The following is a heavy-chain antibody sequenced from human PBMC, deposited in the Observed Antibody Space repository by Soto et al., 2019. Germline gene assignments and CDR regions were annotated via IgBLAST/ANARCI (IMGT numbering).Heavy chain of an antibody. CDR3: ARHRSSYYYYGMDV. CDR2: IYYSGST. CDR1: GGSISSSSYY. V-gene: IGHV4-39*01. J-gene: IGHJ6*02. Sequence: ASETLSLTCTVSGGSISSSSYYWGWIRQPPGKGLEWIGSIYYSGSTYYNPSLKSRVTISVDTSKNQFSLKLSSVTAADTAVYYCARHRSSYYYYGMDVWGQGTTVTVSS.